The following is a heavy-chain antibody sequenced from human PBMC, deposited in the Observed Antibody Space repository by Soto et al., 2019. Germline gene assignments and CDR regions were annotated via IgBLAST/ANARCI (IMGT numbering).Heavy chain of an antibody. CDR1: GGSISSGGYS. CDR3: ARALVVKAGYFDY. D-gene: IGHD2-8*02. CDR2: IYHSGST. Sequence: PSETLSLTCAVSGGSISSGGYSWSWIRQPPGKGLEWIGYIYHSGSTYYNPSLKSRVTISVDRSKNQFSLKLSSVTAADTAVYYCARALVVKAGYFDYWGQGTLVTVSS. V-gene: IGHV4-30-2*01. J-gene: IGHJ4*02.